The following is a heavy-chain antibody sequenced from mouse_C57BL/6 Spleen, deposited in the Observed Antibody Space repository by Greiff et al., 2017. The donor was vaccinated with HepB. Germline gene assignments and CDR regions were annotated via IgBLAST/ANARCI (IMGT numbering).Heavy chain of an antibody. Sequence: EVKLMESGPGLVKPSQSLSLTCSVTGYSITSGYYWNWIRQFPGNKLEWMGYISYDGSNNYNPSLKNRISITRDTSKNQFFLKLNSVTTEDTATYYCARERGGQPWFAYWGQGTLVTVSA. CDR1: GYSITSGYY. J-gene: IGHJ3*01. CDR2: ISYDGSN. V-gene: IGHV3-6*01. CDR3: ARERGGQPWFAY. D-gene: IGHD3-3*01.